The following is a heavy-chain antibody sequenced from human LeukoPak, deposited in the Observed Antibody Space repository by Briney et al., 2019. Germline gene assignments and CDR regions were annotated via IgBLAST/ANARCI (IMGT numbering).Heavy chain of an antibody. V-gene: IGHV4-34*01. CDR3: VRLRGVATTQPRGYYFDY. CDR2: INHSGST. D-gene: IGHD5-12*01. Sequence: SETLSLTCAVYGGSFSGYYWSWIRQPPGKGLEWIGEINHSGSTNYNPSLKSRVTISVDTSKNQFSLKLSSVTAADTAVYYCVRLRGVATTQPRGYYFDYWGQGALVTVSS. J-gene: IGHJ4*02. CDR1: GGSFSGYY.